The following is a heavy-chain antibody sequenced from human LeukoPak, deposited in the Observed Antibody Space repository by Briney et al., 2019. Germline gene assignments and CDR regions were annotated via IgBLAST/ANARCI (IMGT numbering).Heavy chain of an antibody. J-gene: IGHJ6*02. Sequence: GGSLRVYCAASGFTFSSYWMHWVRQAPGKGLVWVSRIKSDGSNYYADSVKGRFTIFRDNAKSTLYLQMNSLRAEDTAVYYCARGMSGYYGMDVWGQGTTVTVSS. CDR2: IKSDGSN. D-gene: IGHD6-13*01. CDR3: ARGMSGYYGMDV. CDR1: GFTFSSYW. V-gene: IGHV3-74*01.